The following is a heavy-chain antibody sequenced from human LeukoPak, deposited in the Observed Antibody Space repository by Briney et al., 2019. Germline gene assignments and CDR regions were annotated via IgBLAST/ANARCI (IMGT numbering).Heavy chain of an antibody. V-gene: IGHV1-46*01. J-gene: IGHJ5*02. CDR3: ARVEEYCSGGSCYWFDP. CDR1: GYTFTSYY. D-gene: IGHD2-15*01. CDR2: INPSGGST. Sequence: ASVKVSCKASGYTFTSYYMHWVRQAPGQGLEWMGIINPSGGSTSYAQKFQGRVTMTRDTSTSTVYMELGSLRSEDTAVYYCARVEEYCSGGSCYWFDPWGQGTLVTVSS.